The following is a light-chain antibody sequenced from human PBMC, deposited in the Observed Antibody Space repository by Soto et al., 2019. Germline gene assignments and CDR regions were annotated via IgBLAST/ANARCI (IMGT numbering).Light chain of an antibody. CDR1: QTIINY. Sequence: DIQMTQSPSSLSASVGDRVTITCRASQTIINYLNWYHQKPGTAPRLLIYSSSNLESGVPSRFSGSGSGTDFILTISSLQPEDFGTYYCQQSLSLPRTFGQGTRWIS. CDR2: SSS. CDR3: QQSLSLPRT. J-gene: IGKJ1*01. V-gene: IGKV1-39*01.